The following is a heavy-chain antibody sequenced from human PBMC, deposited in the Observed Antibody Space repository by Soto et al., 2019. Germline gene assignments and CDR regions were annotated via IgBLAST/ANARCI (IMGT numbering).Heavy chain of an antibody. Sequence: SGPTLVNPTETLTLTCTVSGFSLSNARMGVSWIRQPPGKALEWLAHIFSNDEKSYSTSLKSRLTISKDTSKSQVVLTMTNMDPVDTATYYCERMMGTWVNTPYYYYGMEVWGQGTTVTVS. CDR3: ERMMGTWVNTPYYYYGMEV. CDR2: IFSNDEK. CDR1: GFSLSNARMG. D-gene: IGHD1-1*01. J-gene: IGHJ6*02. V-gene: IGHV2-26*01.